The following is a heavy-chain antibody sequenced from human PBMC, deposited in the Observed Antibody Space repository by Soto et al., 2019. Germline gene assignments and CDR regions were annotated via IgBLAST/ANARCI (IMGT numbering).Heavy chain of an antibody. CDR3: ARHPYYGDYRLYYYVDV. CDR2: IYYDEST. D-gene: IGHD4-17*01. V-gene: IGHV4-39*01. Sequence: PSETLSLTCTVSGGTIRSSSYYWGWIRQPPGKGLVWIGSIYYDESTDYNPSLKTRVTLSIDTSKNQFSLKLSSVTAADTAVYYCARHPYYGDYRLYYYVDVWGKGTTVTVSS. J-gene: IGHJ6*03. CDR1: GGTIRSSSYY.